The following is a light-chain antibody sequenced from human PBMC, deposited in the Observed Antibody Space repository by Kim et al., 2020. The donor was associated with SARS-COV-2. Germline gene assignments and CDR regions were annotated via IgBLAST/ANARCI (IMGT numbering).Light chain of an antibody. V-gene: IGLV2-14*03. CDR1: CSDVGGYNY. J-gene: IGLJ3*02. CDR2: DVS. CDR3: SSYTSSSTLEV. Sequence: QSITISCTGTCSDVGGYNYVSWYQQHPGKAPKLMIYDVSNRPSGVSNRFSGSKSGNTASLTISGLQAEDEADYYCSSYTSSSTLEVFGGGTKLTVL.